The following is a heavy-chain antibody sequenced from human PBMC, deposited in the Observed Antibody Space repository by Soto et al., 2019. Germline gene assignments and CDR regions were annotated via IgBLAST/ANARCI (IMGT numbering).Heavy chain of an antibody. CDR1: GGSISSSTYY. J-gene: IGHJ6*02. CDR3: ARQSIPGPHYAPDV. Sequence: PSETLSLTCTVSGGSISSSTYYWAWIRQPPGKGLEYIGSIYYSGNTYFNPSLKSRLTISVDTSKNQFSLKLSSLTAADTAVYFFARQSIPGPHYAPDVWCQATSVTVS. D-gene: IGHD2-21*01. CDR2: IYYSGNT. V-gene: IGHV4-39*01.